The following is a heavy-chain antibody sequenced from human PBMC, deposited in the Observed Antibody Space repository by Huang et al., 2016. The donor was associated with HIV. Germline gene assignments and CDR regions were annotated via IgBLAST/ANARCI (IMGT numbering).Heavy chain of an antibody. D-gene: IGHD2-2*01. J-gene: IGHJ4*02. CDR3: ARESKIVVVPHTIKFFDY. CDR2: ISPIFGTT. Sequence: QVQLVQSGAEVKKPGSSVKVSCKASGGSFSNHVFSWVRQGPGQGLEWMGGISPIFGTTNYAQKFQGRVTSTADESTGKAYLELSSLRSEDTAVYFCARESKIVVVPHTIKFFDYWGQGTLVTVSS. CDR1: GGSFSNHV. V-gene: IGHV1-69*01.